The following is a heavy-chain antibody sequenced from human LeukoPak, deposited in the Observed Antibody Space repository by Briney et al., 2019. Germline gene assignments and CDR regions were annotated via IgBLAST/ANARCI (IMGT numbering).Heavy chain of an antibody. J-gene: IGHJ5*02. CDR3: ARDQDIVVVVAALRQREMGGFDP. D-gene: IGHD2-15*01. CDR1: GYTFTSYD. Sequence: ASVKVSCKASGYTFTSYDIHWVRQATGQGLEWMGWMNPNSGNTGYAQKFQGRVTMTRNTSISTAYMELSSLRSEDTAVYYCARDQDIVVVVAALRQREMGGFDPWGQGTLVTVSS. CDR2: MNPNSGNT. V-gene: IGHV1-8*01.